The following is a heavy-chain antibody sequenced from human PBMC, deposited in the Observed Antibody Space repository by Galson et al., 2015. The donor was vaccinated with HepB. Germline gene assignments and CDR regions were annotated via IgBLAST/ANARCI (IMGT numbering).Heavy chain of an antibody. CDR1: GYTFTSYY. CDR3: ARDMATVTRGCYYYMDV. V-gene: IGHV1-46*01. Sequence: SVKVSCKASGYTFTSYYMHWVRQAPGQGLEWMGIINPSGGSTSYAQKFQGRVTMTRDTSTSTVYMELSSLRSEDTAVYYCARDMATVTRGCYYYMDVWGKGTPVTVSS. J-gene: IGHJ6*03. D-gene: IGHD4-17*01. CDR2: INPSGGST.